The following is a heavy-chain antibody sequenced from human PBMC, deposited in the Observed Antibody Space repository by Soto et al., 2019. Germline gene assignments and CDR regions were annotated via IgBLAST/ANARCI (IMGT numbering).Heavy chain of an antibody. CDR2: IPYDENNQ. CDR1: GFTFSSYT. D-gene: IGHD6-19*01. J-gene: IGHJ4*02. CDR3: AKEGGGSALDY. Sequence: QVQLVESGGSVVQPGRSLRLSCAASGFTFSSYTMHWVRQAPGKGLEWVGVIPYDENNQYYADSVKGRFTISRDNSKNTLYLKMNSLRVEDMAIYYCAKEGGGSALDYWGQGTLVTVSS. V-gene: IGHV3-30-3*01.